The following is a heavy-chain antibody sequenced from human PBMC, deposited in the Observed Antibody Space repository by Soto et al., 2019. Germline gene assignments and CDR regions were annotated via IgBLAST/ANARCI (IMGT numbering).Heavy chain of an antibody. J-gene: IGHJ3*02. CDR2: ISSSSSTI. D-gene: IGHD3-22*01. V-gene: IGHV3-48*01. Sequence: GGSLRLSCAASGFTFSSYSMNWVRQAPGKGLEWVSYISSSSSTIYYADSVKGRFTISRDNAKNSLYLQMNSLRAEDTAVYYCASNDTPHALDIWGQGTMVTVSS. CDR1: GFTFSSYS. CDR3: ASNDTPHALDI.